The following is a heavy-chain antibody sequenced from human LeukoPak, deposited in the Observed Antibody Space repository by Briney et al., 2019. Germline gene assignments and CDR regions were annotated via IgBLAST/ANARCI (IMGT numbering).Heavy chain of an antibody. D-gene: IGHD4-17*01. CDR3: AGYGGDYPLDY. J-gene: IGHJ4*02. Sequence: PGGSLRLSCAASGFTFSSYSMNWVRQAPGKGLEWVSYISSSSSTIYYADSVKGRFTISRDNAKNSLYLQMNSLRAEDTAVYYCAGYGGDYPLDYWGQGTLVTVSS. CDR2: ISSSSSTI. V-gene: IGHV3-48*04. CDR1: GFTFSSYS.